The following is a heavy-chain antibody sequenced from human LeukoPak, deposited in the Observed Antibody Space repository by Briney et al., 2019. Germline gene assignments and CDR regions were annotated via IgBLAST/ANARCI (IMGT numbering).Heavy chain of an antibody. Sequence: PGGSLRLSCAASGFTFSSYAVTWVRQAPGKGLECVSGITGSGDTTFYADSVKGRFTISRDNSKNTLYLQMHSLRVEDTAVYYCVKDYSTIAAAANPLFDYWGQGALVTVSS. CDR1: GFTFSSYA. CDR3: VKDYSTIAAAANPLFDY. V-gene: IGHV3-23*01. D-gene: IGHD6-13*01. J-gene: IGHJ4*02. CDR2: ITGSGDTT.